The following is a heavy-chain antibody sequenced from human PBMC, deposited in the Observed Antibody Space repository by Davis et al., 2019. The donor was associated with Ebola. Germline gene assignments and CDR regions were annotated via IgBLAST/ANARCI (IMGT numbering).Heavy chain of an antibody. CDR1: GGSFSGYY. CDR3: ARGRGSSSWEGGYWFDP. CDR2: INHSGST. V-gene: IGHV4-34*01. J-gene: IGHJ5*02. Sequence: PSETLSLTCAVYGGSFSGYYWSWIRQLPGKGLEWIGEINHSGSTNYNPSLKSRVTISVDTSKNQFSLKLSSVTAADTAVYYWARGRGSSSWEGGYWFDPWGQGTLVTVSS. D-gene: IGHD6-13*01.